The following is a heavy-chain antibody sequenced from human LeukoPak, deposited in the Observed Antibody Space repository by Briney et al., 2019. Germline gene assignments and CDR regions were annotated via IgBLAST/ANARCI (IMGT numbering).Heavy chain of an antibody. CDR2: ISSSSSTI. Sequence: GGSLRLSCAASGFTFSSYSMNWVRQAPGKGLEWVSYISSSSSTIYCADSVKGRFTISGDNAKNSLYLQMNSLRAEDTAVYYCARGDTIFGVVILFDYWGQGTLVTVSS. V-gene: IGHV3-48*04. CDR3: ARGDTIFGVVILFDY. D-gene: IGHD3-3*01. CDR1: GFTFSSYS. J-gene: IGHJ4*02.